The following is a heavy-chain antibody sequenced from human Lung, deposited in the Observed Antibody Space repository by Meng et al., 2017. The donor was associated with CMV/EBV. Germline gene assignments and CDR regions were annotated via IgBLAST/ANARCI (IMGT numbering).Heavy chain of an antibody. J-gene: IGHJ5*02. Sequence: QVLLVQSGSELKKPGASVKVSCKASGYTFSTYNINWVRQAHGRGLEWMGWISTNTGTPTYTQGCTGRFVFSLDTSVSTAYLQISSLKAADTAVYYCARGGNFDPWGQGTLVTVSS. CDR2: ISTNTGTP. CDR1: GYTFSTYN. D-gene: IGHD2/OR15-2a*01. V-gene: IGHV7-4-1*02. CDR3: ARGGNFDP.